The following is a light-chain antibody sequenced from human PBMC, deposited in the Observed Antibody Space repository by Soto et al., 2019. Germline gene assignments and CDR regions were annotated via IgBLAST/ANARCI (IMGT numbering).Light chain of an antibody. CDR3: LQTNGFPFT. CDR1: QGIGSW. V-gene: IGKV1-12*01. Sequence: DIQMTQSPSSVSASVGDRVTITCRASQGIGSWLGWYQQKPGKAPRRLIYGASSLQSGVPSRFSGSGSGTDFTLRISSLQPEDFATYYCLQTNGFPFTFGQGTRLEIK. CDR2: GAS. J-gene: IGKJ5*01.